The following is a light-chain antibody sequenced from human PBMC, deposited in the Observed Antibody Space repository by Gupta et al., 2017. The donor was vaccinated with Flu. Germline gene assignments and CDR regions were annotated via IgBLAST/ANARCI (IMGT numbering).Light chain of an antibody. V-gene: IGKV3-20*01. CDR3: QQYGSSPPYS. CDR1: QSVSSTY. J-gene: IGKJ2*03. Sequence: EIVLTQSPGTLSLSPGERATLSCRASQSVSSTYLAWYQQKPGQAPRLLIYGASNRATGIPDRFSGSGSGTDFTLTISRLDPEDFAVYYCQQYGSSPPYSFGQGTKLEIK. CDR2: GAS.